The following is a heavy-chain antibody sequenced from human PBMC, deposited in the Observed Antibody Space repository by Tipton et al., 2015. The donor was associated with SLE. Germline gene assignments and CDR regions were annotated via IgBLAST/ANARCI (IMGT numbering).Heavy chain of an antibody. D-gene: IGHD3-22*01. CDR1: GGSISSSSYY. Sequence: TLSLTCTVSGGSISSSSYYWGWIRQPPGKGLEWIGNIYYSGSTYYNPSLKSRVTISVDTSKNQFSLKLSSVTAADTAVYYCARGDMIVDYWGQGTLVTVSS. CDR3: ARGDMIVDY. V-gene: IGHV4-39*07. CDR2: IYYSGST. J-gene: IGHJ4*02.